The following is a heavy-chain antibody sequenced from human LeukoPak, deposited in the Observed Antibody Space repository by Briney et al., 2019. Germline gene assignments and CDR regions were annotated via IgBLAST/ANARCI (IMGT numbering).Heavy chain of an antibody. CDR1: GGSFSGYF. Sequence: PSETLSLTCAVYGGSFSGYFWSWIRQPAGKGLEWIGRISSTGRTDYNPSLTSRVTISVDMSKNQFSMMLTSVTAADTAVYYCAKGAGPPWFDPWGQGTLVTVSS. J-gene: IGHJ5*02. CDR2: ISSTGRT. V-gene: IGHV4-59*10. D-gene: IGHD6-19*01. CDR3: AKGAGPPWFDP.